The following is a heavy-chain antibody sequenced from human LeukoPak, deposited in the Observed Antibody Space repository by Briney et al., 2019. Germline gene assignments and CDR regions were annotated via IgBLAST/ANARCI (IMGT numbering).Heavy chain of an antibody. CDR1: GFTFSSYE. D-gene: IGHD5-24*01. CDR2: INSDGSST. Sequence: GGSLRLSCAASGFTFSSYEMNWVRQAPGKGLVWVSHINSDGSSTSYADSVKGRFTISRDNAENTLYLQMNSLRAEDTAVYYCARARAERSFDIWGRGTMVTVS. V-gene: IGHV3-74*01. CDR3: ARARAERSFDI. J-gene: IGHJ3*02.